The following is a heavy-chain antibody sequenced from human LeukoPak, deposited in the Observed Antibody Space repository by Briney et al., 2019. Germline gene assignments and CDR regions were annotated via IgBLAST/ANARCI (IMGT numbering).Heavy chain of an antibody. CDR1: GGSFSGYY. V-gene: IGHV4-34*01. J-gene: IGHJ4*02. Sequence: SETLSLTCAVYGGSFSGYYWSWIRQPPGKGLEWIGEINHSGSTNYNPSLKSRVTISVDTSNNQFSLKLSSVTAADTAVYYCARAIAAPWDWGQGTLVTVSS. D-gene: IGHD6-6*01. CDR2: INHSGST. CDR3: ARAIAAPWD.